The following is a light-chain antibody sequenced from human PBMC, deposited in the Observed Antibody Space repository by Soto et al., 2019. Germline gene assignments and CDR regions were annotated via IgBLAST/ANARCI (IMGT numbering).Light chain of an antibody. CDR1: QGISNY. V-gene: IGKV1-27*01. Sequence: IQMTQSPSSLSASVGDRVTITCRASQGISNYLAWYQQKPGKVPKLLIYAASTLQSGVPSRFSGSGSGTDFTRTIRSLQPENVASYYCQKYNSAPSEVTFGPGNKVDIK. CDR3: QKYNSAPSEVT. CDR2: AAS. J-gene: IGKJ3*01.